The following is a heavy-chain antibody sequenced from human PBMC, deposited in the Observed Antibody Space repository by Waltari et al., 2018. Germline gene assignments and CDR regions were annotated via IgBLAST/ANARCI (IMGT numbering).Heavy chain of an antibody. CDR2: INSDGNII. Sequence: EVQLVESGGGSVKHGGSLRLSCAASGFTFRRDWMHWVRQVPGKGLVWVSRINSDGNIITYADSVKGRFTISRDNAKNTLYLQMNSLRAEDTAVYYCTRGMGDYWGQGTLVTVSS. CDR3: TRGMGDY. CDR1: GFTFRRDW. J-gene: IGHJ4*02. D-gene: IGHD3-10*01. V-gene: IGHV3-74*03.